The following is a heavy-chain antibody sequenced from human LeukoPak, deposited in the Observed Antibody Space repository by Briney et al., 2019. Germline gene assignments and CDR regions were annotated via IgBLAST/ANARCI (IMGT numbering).Heavy chain of an antibody. D-gene: IGHD3-10*01. Sequence: GGSLRLSCAASGFTFSSYSMSWVRQAPGKGLEWVGRIKSKTDGGTTDYAAPVKGRFTVSRDDSKNTLYLQMNSLKTEDTAVYYCTTGGLWFGELFYWGQGTLVTVSS. CDR1: GFTFSSYS. V-gene: IGHV3-15*01. J-gene: IGHJ4*02. CDR3: TTGGLWFGELFY. CDR2: IKSKTDGGTT.